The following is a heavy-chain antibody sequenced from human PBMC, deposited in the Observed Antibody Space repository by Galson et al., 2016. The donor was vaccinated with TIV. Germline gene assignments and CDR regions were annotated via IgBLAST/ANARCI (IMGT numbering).Heavy chain of an antibody. J-gene: IGHJ4*02. D-gene: IGHD2/OR15-2a*01. CDR2: FDPEQHKK. V-gene: IGHV1-24*01. Sequence: SVKVSCKVSGDSLSDLSMHWVRQAPGKGLEWMGGFDPEQHKKIYAQKLQGRVTLTEDTSTDTAFLELSSLSSEDTAGYYCASVAWFPGLSLDNWGQGTLVIVSS. CDR3: ASVAWFPGLSLDN. CDR1: GDSLSDLS.